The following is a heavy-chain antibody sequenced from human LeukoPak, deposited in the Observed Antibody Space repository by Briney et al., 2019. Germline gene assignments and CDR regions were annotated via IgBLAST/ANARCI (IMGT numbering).Heavy chain of an antibody. CDR2: IKQDGSEK. CDR1: GFTFSSYW. Sequence: GGSLRLSSAASGFTFSSYWMSWVRQAPGKGLEWVANIKQDGSEKYYVDSVKGRFTISRDNAKNSLYLQMNSLRAEDTAVYYCARVGGSYYVYYYYYMDVWGKGTTVTVSS. J-gene: IGHJ6*03. D-gene: IGHD1-26*01. CDR3: ARVGGSYYVYYYYYMDV. V-gene: IGHV3-7*01.